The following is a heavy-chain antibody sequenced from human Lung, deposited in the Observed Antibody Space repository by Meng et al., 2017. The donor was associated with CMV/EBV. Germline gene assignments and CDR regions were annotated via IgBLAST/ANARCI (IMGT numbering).Heavy chain of an antibody. D-gene: IGHD6-25*01. CDR3: VRGRGLDA. CDR1: GFSLSAYW. J-gene: IGHJ6*02. V-gene: IGHV3-7*01. Sequence: GEXXKISCAASGFSLSAYWMTWVRQAPGQGLEWVANIKEDGSERDYVDSVEGRFTISRDNSRNSLFLEMNSLRVGDTAVHYCVRGRGLDAWGQGTTVTVSS. CDR2: IKEDGSER.